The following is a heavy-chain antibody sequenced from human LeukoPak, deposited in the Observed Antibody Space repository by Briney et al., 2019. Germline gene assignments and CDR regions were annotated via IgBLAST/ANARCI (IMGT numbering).Heavy chain of an antibody. CDR1: GFSFSTYA. CDR2: ITDNGGDT. CDR3: TTLTTYYPLDC. D-gene: IGHD2/OR15-2a*01. J-gene: IGHJ4*02. V-gene: IGHV3-23*01. Sequence: GGSLRLSCEASGFSFSTYAMRWVRQTPGTGLQLVASITDNGGDTYYADAVKGRFTVSRDNSKNTVHLQLNNLRAEDTAVYYCTTLTTYYPLDCWGQGTLVTVSS.